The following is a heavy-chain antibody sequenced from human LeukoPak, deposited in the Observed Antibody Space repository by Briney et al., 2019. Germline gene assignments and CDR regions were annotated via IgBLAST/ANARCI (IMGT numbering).Heavy chain of an antibody. Sequence: GESLKISCRGSGYSFSNYWIGWVRQMPGKGLEWMGIIYPGDSDTTYSPSFQGQVTISADKSISTAYLQWSSLKASDTAMYYCARLGEAVAGSGYFDYWGQGTLVTVCS. D-gene: IGHD6-19*01. CDR3: ARLGEAVAGSGYFDY. CDR2: IYPGDSDT. V-gene: IGHV5-51*01. CDR1: GYSFSNYW. J-gene: IGHJ4*02.